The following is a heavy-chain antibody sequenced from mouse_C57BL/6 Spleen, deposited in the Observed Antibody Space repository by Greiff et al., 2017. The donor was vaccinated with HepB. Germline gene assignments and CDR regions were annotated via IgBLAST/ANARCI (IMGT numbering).Heavy chain of an antibody. CDR1: GFTFSDYG. Sequence: EVQLQESGGGLVQPGGSLKLSCAASGFTFSDYGMAWVRQAPRKGPEWVAFISNLAYSIYYADTVTGRFTISRENAKNTLYLEMSSLRSEDTAMYYCARGDYGSTPFAYWGQGTLVTVSA. V-gene: IGHV5-15*01. J-gene: IGHJ3*01. CDR2: ISNLAYSI. CDR3: ARGDYGSTPFAY. D-gene: IGHD1-1*01.